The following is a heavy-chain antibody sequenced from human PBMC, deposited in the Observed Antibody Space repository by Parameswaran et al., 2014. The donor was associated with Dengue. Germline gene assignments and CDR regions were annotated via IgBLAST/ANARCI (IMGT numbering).Heavy chain of an antibody. CDR1: GFTFSNYG. CDR3: AKEGFEDWFDP. V-gene: IGHV3-23*01. CDR2: ISPSGGRT. Sequence: GSLRLSCAASGFTFSNYGMSWVRQAPGKGLEWVSAISPSGGRTYYADSVKGRFTISRDNSKNTLYLQMNSLRAEDTAVYYCAKEGFEDWFDPWGQGTLVTVSS. J-gene: IGHJ5*02. D-gene: IGHD3-10*01.